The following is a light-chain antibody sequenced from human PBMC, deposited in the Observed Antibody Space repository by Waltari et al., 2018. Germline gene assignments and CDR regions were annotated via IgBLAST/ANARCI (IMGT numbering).Light chain of an antibody. J-gene: IGKJ1*01. V-gene: IGKV3-15*01. Sequence: ATLPCRASQSVGTKLAWYQQKPGQAPRLLIYGASTRATGIAARFSGSGSGTEFTLTISSLQSEDFAIYYCQQYNLWPWTFDQGTKVDIK. CDR3: QQYNLWPWT. CDR1: QSVGTK. CDR2: GAS.